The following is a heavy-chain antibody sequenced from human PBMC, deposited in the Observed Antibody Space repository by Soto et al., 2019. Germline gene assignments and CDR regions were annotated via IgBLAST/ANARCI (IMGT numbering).Heavy chain of an antibody. CDR1: GYTFTSYG. J-gene: IGHJ6*02. CDR2: ISAYNGNT. Sequence: ASVKVSCKASGYTFTSYGISWVRQAPGQGLEWMGWISAYNGNTNYAQKLQGRVTMTTDTSTSTAYMELRSLRSDDTAVYYCARKGLYCSGGSCYSSYYGMDVWGQGTTVTVS. V-gene: IGHV1-18*01. CDR3: ARKGLYCSGGSCYSSYYGMDV. D-gene: IGHD2-15*01.